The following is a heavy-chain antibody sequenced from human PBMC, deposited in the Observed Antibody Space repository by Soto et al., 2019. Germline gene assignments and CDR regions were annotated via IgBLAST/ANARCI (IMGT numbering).Heavy chain of an antibody. Sequence: EVQLVESGGTLIQPGGSLRLSCAASGFTVSTTYISWVRQAPGKGLDWVSVIYSGGSTYYADSVKGRFTISRDNSKRTLYLQMNSLRVEDTAVYYCARDIVSSGWYVGLDIWGRGTMVTVSS. CDR3: ARDIVSSGWYVGLDI. J-gene: IGHJ3*02. D-gene: IGHD6-19*01. CDR1: GFTVSTTY. CDR2: IYSGGST. V-gene: IGHV3-53*01.